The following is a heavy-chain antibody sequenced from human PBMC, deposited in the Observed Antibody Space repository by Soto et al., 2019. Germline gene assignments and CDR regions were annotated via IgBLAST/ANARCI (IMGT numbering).Heavy chain of an antibody. Sequence: GASVKVSCKASGYTFTSYAMHWVRQAPGQRLEWMGWINPGNGNTKYSQKFQGRVTMTRDTSISTAYMELSSLRSEDSAVYFCARGIKYGAYSRWFDPWGQGTLVTVSS. V-gene: IGHV1-3*01. D-gene: IGHD4-17*01. J-gene: IGHJ5*02. CDR2: INPGNGNT. CDR3: ARGIKYGAYSRWFDP. CDR1: GYTFTSYA.